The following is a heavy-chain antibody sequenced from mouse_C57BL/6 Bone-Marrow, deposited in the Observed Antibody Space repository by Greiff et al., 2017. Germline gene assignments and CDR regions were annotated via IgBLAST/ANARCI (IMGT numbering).Heavy chain of an antibody. J-gene: IGHJ3*01. Sequence: EVTLVESGEGLVKPGGSLKLSCAASGFTFSSSSMSWVRQTPEKRLEWVAYISSGGDYINYADTVKGRFTISRDNARNTLYLKMSSLNSEDTAMYYGGYYGSSPWFAYWGQGTLVTVSA. CDR1: GFTFSSSS. CDR3: GYYGSSPWFAY. D-gene: IGHD1-1*01. CDR2: ISSGGDYI. V-gene: IGHV5S21*01.